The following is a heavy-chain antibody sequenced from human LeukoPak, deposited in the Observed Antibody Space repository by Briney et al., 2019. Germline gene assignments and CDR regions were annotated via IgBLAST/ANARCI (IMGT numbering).Heavy chain of an antibody. Sequence: GGSLRLSCAASGFTFSTYWMSWVRQAPGKGLEWVANMNQDGSQKYYVDSVKGRFTISRDNAKNSLYLQMNSLRAEDTAIYYCARATAHSLDPWGQGTLVTVSS. V-gene: IGHV3-7*01. D-gene: IGHD2-21*02. J-gene: IGHJ5*02. CDR3: ARATAHSLDP. CDR1: GFTFSTYW. CDR2: MNQDGSQK.